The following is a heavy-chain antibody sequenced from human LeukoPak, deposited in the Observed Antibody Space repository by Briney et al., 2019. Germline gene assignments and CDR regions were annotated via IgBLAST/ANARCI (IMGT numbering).Heavy chain of an antibody. CDR3: ARRDFNTYVRWFDP. Sequence: PSETLSLTCTVSGGSISSSSYYWGWIRQPRGKGLEWIGSIYYSGSTSSNPSLKSRVAMSVDSSKNQFSLNLSSVTAADTAVYYCARRDFNTYVRWFDPWGQGTLVTVSS. J-gene: IGHJ5*02. CDR1: GGSISSSSYY. D-gene: IGHD2-2*02. CDR2: IYYSGST. V-gene: IGHV4-39*07.